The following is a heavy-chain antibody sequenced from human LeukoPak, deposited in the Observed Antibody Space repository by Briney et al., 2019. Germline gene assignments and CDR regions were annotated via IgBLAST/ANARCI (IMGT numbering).Heavy chain of an antibody. CDR3: ARQVSAAAGEIDY. D-gene: IGHD6-13*01. CDR1: GGSISSSSYY. CDR2: IYYSGST. J-gene: IGHJ4*02. Sequence: PSETLSLTCTVSGGSISSSSYYWGWIRQPPGKGLEWIGSIYYSGSTYHNPSLKSRVTISVDTSKNQFSLKLSSVTAADTAVYYCARQVSAAAGEIDYWGQGTLVTVSS. V-gene: IGHV4-39*01.